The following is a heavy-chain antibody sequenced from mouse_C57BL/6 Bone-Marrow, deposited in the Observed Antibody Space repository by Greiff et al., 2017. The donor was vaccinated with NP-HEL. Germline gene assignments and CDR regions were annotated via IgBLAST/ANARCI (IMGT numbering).Heavy chain of an antibody. Sequence: EVQLQESGPELVKPGASVKMSCKASGYTFTDYNMHWVKQSHGKSLEWIGYINPNNGGTSYNQKFKGKATLTVNTSSSTAYMELRSLTSEDSAVYYCARGGYGSSPYAMDYWGQGTSVTVSS. CDR3: ARGGYGSSPYAMDY. J-gene: IGHJ4*01. CDR2: INPNNGGT. CDR1: GYTFTDYN. D-gene: IGHD1-1*01. V-gene: IGHV1-22*01.